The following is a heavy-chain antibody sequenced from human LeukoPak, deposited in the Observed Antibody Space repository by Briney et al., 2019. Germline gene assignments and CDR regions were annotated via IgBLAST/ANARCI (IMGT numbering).Heavy chain of an antibody. D-gene: IGHD1-14*01. CDR1: GYTFTNYG. CDR2: ISAYNGNT. J-gene: IGHJ1*01. CDR3: ATTWGGNQLPIYHLAEYFQH. Sequence: ASVKVSCKASGYTFTNYGISWVRQAPGQGLEWMGWISAYNGNTNYAQKLQGRVTMTTDTSTSTAYMELRSLRSDDTAVYYCATTWGGNQLPIYHLAEYFQHWGQGTLVTVSS. V-gene: IGHV1-18*01.